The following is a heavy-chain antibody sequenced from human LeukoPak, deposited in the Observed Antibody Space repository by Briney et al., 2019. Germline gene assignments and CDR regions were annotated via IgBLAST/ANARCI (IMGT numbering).Heavy chain of an antibody. CDR3: AKDSGKRTIPREIFDF. J-gene: IGHJ4*02. Sequence: GGSLRLSCAASGFTFFSYGMYWVRQAPGKGLESVAFIWYDGSNKYYADSVKGRFTVSRDNSKNTLYLHMNSLRAEDTAVYYCAKDSGKRTIPREIFDFWDQGTLVTVSS. CDR1: GFTFFSYG. CDR2: IWYDGSNK. V-gene: IGHV3-30*02. D-gene: IGHD3-3*01.